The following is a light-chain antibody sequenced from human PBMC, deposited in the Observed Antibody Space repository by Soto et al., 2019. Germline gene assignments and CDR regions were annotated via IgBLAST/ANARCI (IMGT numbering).Light chain of an antibody. CDR3: QQISSYPLT. CDR1: QTVRNNY. Sequence: EFVLTQSPGTLSLSPGERATLSCRASQTVRNNYLAWYQQKPGQAPRLLIYDASSRATGIPDRFSGGGSGTDFTLTISRLEPEDFAMYYCQQISSYPLTFGGGTKVEIK. V-gene: IGKV3-20*01. CDR2: DAS. J-gene: IGKJ4*01.